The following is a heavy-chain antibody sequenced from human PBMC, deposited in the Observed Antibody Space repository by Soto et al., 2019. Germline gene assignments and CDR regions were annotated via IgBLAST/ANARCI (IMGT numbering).Heavy chain of an antibody. CDR1: GFTFSNYV. D-gene: IGHD2-2*01. Sequence: GGSLRLSCAASGFTFSNYVMSWVSQAPEKGLEWVSGLSTSGANTYYADSVTGRFTISRDNSKNMLYLQMNSLRADDTAVYYCAKEYCTTTTCSNYYYYYGMDVWGQGTTVTVSS. CDR3: AKEYCTTTTCSNYYYYYGMDV. J-gene: IGHJ6*02. V-gene: IGHV3-23*01. CDR2: LSTSGANT.